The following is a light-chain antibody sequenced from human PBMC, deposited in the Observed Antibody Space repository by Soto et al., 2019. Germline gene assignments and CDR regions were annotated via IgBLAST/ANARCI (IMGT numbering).Light chain of an antibody. CDR1: QTISSW. Sequence: IQMTQSPSTLSGSVGDTVTITCRASQTISSWLAWYQQKPGKVPKLLIYTASTLKSGVPSRFSGSGSGTEFTLTISSLQPDDFATYYCQHYNSYSEAFGQGTKVDIK. J-gene: IGKJ1*01. CDR2: TAS. CDR3: QHYNSYSEA. V-gene: IGKV1-5*03.